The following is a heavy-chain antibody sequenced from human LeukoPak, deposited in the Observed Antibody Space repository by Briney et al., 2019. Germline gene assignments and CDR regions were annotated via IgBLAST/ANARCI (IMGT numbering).Heavy chain of an antibody. CDR2: IIPILGIA. V-gene: IGHV1-69*04. J-gene: IGHJ4*02. CDR3: ARGRVAGPGRAYYFDY. Sequence: SVKVSCKASGGTFSSYAISWVRQAPGQGLEWMGRIIPILGIANYAQKFQGRVTMTRDTSTSTVYMELSSLRSEDTAVYYCARGRVAGPGRAYYFDYWGQGTLVTVSS. D-gene: IGHD6-19*01. CDR1: GGTFSSYA.